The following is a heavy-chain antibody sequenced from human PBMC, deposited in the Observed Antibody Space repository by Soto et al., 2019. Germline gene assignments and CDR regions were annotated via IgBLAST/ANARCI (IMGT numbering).Heavy chain of an antibody. CDR1: VFGFSSYG. CDR3: AKDRDYYDSSGYSPLDY. J-gene: IGHJ4*02. CDR2: ISYDGSNK. D-gene: IGHD3-22*01. Sequence: GTLMLSSAASVFGFSSYGMHWVRQAPGKGLEWVAVISYDGSNKYYADSVKGRFTISRDNSKNTLYLQMNSLRAEDTAVYCCAKDRDYYDSSGYSPLDYWGQGTLVTV. V-gene: IGHV3-30*18.